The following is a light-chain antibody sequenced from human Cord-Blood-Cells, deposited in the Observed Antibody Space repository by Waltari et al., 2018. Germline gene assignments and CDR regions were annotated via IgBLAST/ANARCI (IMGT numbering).Light chain of an antibody. J-gene: IGKJ1*01. CDR2: WAS. CDR1: QSVLYSSNNKNY. V-gene: IGKV4-1*01. CDR3: QQYYSTPWT. Sequence: SPDSLAVSLGERATINCKSSQSVLYSSNNKNYLAWYQQKPGQPPKLLIYWASTRESGVPDRFSGSGSGTDFTLTISSLQAEDVAVYYCQQYYSTPWTFGQGTKV.